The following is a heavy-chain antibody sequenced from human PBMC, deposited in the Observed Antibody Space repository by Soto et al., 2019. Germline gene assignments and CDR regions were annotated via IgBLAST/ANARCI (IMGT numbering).Heavy chain of an antibody. J-gene: IGHJ4*02. D-gene: IGHD6-13*01. CDR3: AKDLSSSWPPDY. CDR2: ITYDGRNE. Sequence: GGSLRLSCAASGFTFSSYGMHWVRQAPGRGLEWVAVITYDGRNEYYADSVKGRFTISRDNSKNTVYLQMNSLRAEDTAVYYCAKDLSSSWPPDYWGQGTLVTVS. V-gene: IGHV3-30*18. CDR1: GFTFSSYG.